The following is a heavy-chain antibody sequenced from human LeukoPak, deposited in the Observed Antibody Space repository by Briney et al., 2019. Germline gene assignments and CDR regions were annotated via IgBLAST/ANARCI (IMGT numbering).Heavy chain of an antibody. D-gene: IGHD3-10*01. V-gene: IGHV4-38-2*02. CDR3: ARVNALLWFGELFF. CDR2: IYHSGST. J-gene: IGHJ4*02. CDR1: GYSISSGYY. Sequence: SETLSLTCTVSGYSISSGYYWGWIRQPPGKGLEWIGSIYHSGSTYYNPSLKSRVTISVDTSKNQFSLKLSSVTAADTAVYYCARVNALLWFGELFFWGQGTLVTVSS.